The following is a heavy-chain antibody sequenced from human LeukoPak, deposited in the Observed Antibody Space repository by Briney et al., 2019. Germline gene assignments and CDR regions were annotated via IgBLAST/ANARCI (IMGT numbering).Heavy chain of an antibody. J-gene: IGHJ4*02. V-gene: IGHV1-3*01. CDR1: GYIFIIYA. Sequence: ASVKVSCKASGYIFIIYAVHWVRQAPGQRLEWMGWINAGNGNTKYSQKFQGRVTISRDASASTVYMELSSLQSEDTAVYYCARVGSSGWHFDYWGQGTLVTVSS. D-gene: IGHD6-19*01. CDR2: INAGNGNT. CDR3: ARVGSSGWHFDY.